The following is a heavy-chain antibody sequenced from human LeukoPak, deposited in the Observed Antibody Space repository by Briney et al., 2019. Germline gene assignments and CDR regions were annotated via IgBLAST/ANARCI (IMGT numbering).Heavy chain of an antibody. CDR2: IDPSGGRT. Sequence: RASVKVSCKASGYTFPSYYIHWVRQAPGQGLEWVGIIDPSGGRTSYAQKFQGRATMTRDTSTSTVYMELSSLRSEDTAVYYCARHWSSSSKGVVQNWFDPWGQGTLVTVSS. CDR3: ARHWSSSSKGVVQNWFDP. J-gene: IGHJ5*02. V-gene: IGHV1-46*01. D-gene: IGHD6-6*01. CDR1: GYTFPSYY.